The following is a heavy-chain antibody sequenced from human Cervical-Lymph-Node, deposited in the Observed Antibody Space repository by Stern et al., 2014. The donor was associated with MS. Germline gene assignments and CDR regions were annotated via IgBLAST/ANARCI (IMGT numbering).Heavy chain of an antibody. D-gene: IGHD1-1*01. CDR1: GYTFTSHW. CDR2: HYPGDSDT. Sequence: EVQLVESGAEVKKPGESVKISCEGSGYTFTSHWIAWVRQVPGKGLEWMGIHYPGDSDTRYSPSFQGRVTISADRSISTASLQWRTLRASDTAMYYCARRGTTGTIDGFDIWGQGSMVTVSS. J-gene: IGHJ3*02. V-gene: IGHV5-51*01. CDR3: ARRGTTGTIDGFDI.